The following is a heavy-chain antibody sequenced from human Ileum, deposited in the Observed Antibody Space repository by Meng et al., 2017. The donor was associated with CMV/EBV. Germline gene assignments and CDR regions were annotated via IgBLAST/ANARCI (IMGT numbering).Heavy chain of an antibody. CDR3: ATEVKTVADSDAFDI. CDR2: IYFSGTV. V-gene: IGHV4-30-4*08. Sequence: QHQECVPVPVNPTQSLPLPCSGCGGPIRCDNVVWSGIRQPRGRALGCIGYIYFSGTVYHNPSLNSRVTISVDTSKTQFSLKRSSVTAADTAVYYCATEVKTVADSDAFDIWGQGTTVTVSS. CDR1: GGPIRCDNVV. J-gene: IGHJ3*02. D-gene: IGHD6-19*01.